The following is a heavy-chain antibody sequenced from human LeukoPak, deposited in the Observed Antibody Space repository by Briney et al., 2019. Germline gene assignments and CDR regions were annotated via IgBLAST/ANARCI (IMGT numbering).Heavy chain of an antibody. CDR1: GGSISSSSYY. CDR3: ARGTAYYYYGMDV. D-gene: IGHD5-18*01. Sequence: SETLSLTCTVSGGSISSSSYYWGWIRQPPGKGLEWIGSIYYSGSTYYNPSLKSRVTISVDTSKNQFSLKLSSVTAADTAVYYCARGTAYYYYGMDVWGQGTTVTVSS. J-gene: IGHJ6*02. V-gene: IGHV4-39*07. CDR2: IYYSGST.